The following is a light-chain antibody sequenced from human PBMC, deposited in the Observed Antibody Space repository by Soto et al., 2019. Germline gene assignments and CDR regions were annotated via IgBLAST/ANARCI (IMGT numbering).Light chain of an antibody. CDR2: GAS. CDR3: QQTSAFPRA. V-gene: IGKV1-12*01. CDR1: RDISNS. J-gene: IGKJ1*01. Sequence: DIQMTQSPSSVSASVGDRLTITCRASRDISNSLAWYQQTPGKAPKLLLRGASSLHRGVPSRFSGCGAGTEFTLPISSLQPEDFATYYCQQTSAFPRAFGQGTKVDIK.